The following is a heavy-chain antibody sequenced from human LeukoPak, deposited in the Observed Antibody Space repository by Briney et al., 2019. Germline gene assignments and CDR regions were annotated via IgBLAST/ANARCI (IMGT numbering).Heavy chain of an antibody. CDR1: GFTFSNYW. Sequence: GGSLRLSCEASGFTFSNYWMHWVRQGPGKGLVWVSRIKYDGSSTNYADSVKGRFTISRDNARNTLYLQMNSLRAEDTAVYYCARVAARLGAFDIRGQGTMVTVSS. CDR3: ARVAARLGAFDI. J-gene: IGHJ3*02. CDR2: IKYDGSST. D-gene: IGHD2-15*01. V-gene: IGHV3-74*01.